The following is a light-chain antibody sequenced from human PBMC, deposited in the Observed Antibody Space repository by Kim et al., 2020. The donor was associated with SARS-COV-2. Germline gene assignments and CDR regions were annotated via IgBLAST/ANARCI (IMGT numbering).Light chain of an antibody. CDR2: GAS. CDR3: QQYNNWPGT. J-gene: IGKJ2*01. Sequence: SVSPGERVTLSCRASQSVSSNLAWYQQKPGQAPRLLIYGASTRATGIPARFSGSGSGTEFTLTISSLQSEDFALYYCQQYNNWPGTFGQGTKLEI. V-gene: IGKV3-15*01. CDR1: QSVSSN.